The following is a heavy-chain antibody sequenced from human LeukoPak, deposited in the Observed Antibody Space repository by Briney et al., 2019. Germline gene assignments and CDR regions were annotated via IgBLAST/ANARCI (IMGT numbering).Heavy chain of an antibody. V-gene: IGHV3-30*03. CDR3: ARDRAWNYFDY. J-gene: IGHJ4*02. D-gene: IGHD3-3*01. CDR2: ISNDGSRR. CDR1: GFTFSRHG. Sequence: GGSLRLSCAPSGFTFSRHGMHWVRQAPGKGLEWVAIISNDGSRRYYAHSVEGRFTISRDNSKNTLYLQMDSLRAEDTAVYYCARDRAWNYFDYWGQGTLVTVSS.